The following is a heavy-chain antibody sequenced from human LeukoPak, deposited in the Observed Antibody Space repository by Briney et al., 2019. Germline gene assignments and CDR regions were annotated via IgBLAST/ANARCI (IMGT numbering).Heavy chain of an antibody. D-gene: IGHD2-2*01. V-gene: IGHV3-23*01. CDR1: GFTFSSYA. CDR3: AKDTAVVPAEAFDY. J-gene: IGHJ4*02. CDR2: ISGSGGST. Sequence: GGSLRLSCAASGFTFSSYAMSWVRQAPGKGLEWVSAISGSGGSTYYADSVKGRFTISRDNSKNTLCLQMNSLRAEDTAVYYCAKDTAVVPAEAFDYWGQGTLVTVSS.